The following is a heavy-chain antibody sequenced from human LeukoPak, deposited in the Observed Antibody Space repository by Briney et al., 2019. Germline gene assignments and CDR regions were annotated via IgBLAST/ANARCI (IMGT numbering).Heavy chain of an antibody. CDR2: SYYSGST. CDR1: GGSISSYY. J-gene: IGHJ6*03. D-gene: IGHD6-6*01. CDR3: ARGRIAARPYYYYYMDV. V-gene: IGHV4-59*01. Sequence: PSETLSLTCTVSGGSISSYYWSWIRQPPRKGLEWIGYSYYSGSTNYNPSLKSRVTISVDTSKNQFSLKLSSVTAADTAVYYCARGRIAARPYYYYYMDVWGKGTTVTVSS.